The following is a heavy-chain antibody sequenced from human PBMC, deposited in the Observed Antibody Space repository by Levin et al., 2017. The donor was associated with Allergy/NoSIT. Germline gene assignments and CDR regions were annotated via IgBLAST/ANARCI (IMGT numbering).Heavy chain of an antibody. D-gene: IGHD2-15*01. Sequence: KISCQASGGSFTNHAISWVRQAPGHGLEWLGGIISMSNSANYAQKFQGRLIITADESTSTAYMELSSLRSEDTAVYYCARERDIVVVLDATAWYHYGMDVWGQGTTVTISS. CDR1: GGSFTNHA. V-gene: IGHV1-69*01. CDR3: ARERDIVVVLDATAWYHYGMDV. J-gene: IGHJ6*02. CDR2: IISMSNSA.